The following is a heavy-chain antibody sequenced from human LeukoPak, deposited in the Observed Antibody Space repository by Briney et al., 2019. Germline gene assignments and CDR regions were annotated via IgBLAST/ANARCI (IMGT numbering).Heavy chain of an antibody. V-gene: IGHV4-30-4*08. CDR2: IYYSGST. CDR1: GGSISSGDYY. Sequence: SQTLSLTCTVSGGSISSGDYYWRWIRQPPGTGLEWIGYIYYSGSTYYNPSLKSRVTISVDTSKNQFSLKLSSVTAADTAVYYCARDGYSAGLYYWGQGTLVTVSS. J-gene: IGHJ4*02. D-gene: IGHD6-13*01. CDR3: ARDGYSAGLYY.